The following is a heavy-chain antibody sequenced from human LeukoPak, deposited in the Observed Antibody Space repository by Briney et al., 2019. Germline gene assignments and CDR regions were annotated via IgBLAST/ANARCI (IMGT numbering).Heavy chain of an antibody. Sequence: GESLKISCKGSGYSITSYWIGWVRQMPGKGLEWMGIIYPGDSDIRYSPSFQGQVTISADKPISTAYLQWSSLKASDTAMYYCARQEYCSGGSCYTWFDPWGQGTLVTVSS. V-gene: IGHV5-51*01. CDR1: GYSITSYW. CDR2: IYPGDSDI. D-gene: IGHD2-15*01. J-gene: IGHJ5*02. CDR3: ARQEYCSGGSCYTWFDP.